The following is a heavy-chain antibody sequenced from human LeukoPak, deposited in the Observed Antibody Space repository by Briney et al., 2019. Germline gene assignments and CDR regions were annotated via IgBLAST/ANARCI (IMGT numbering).Heavy chain of an antibody. CDR1: GYTFTSYG. Sequence: ASVKVSCKASGYTFTSYGFSWVGQAPGQGLEWMGWISANNGNTNYAQKLQGRVTMTTDTSTSTAYMELRSLRSDDTAVYYCARDLLTVTTRFFDYWGQGTLVTVSS. CDR2: ISANNGNT. J-gene: IGHJ4*02. V-gene: IGHV1-18*01. CDR3: ARDLLTVTTRFFDY. D-gene: IGHD4-17*01.